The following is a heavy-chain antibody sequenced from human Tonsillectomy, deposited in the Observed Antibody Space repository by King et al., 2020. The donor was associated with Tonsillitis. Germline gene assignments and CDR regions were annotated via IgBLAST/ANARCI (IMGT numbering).Heavy chain of an antibody. D-gene: IGHD3-16*01. CDR1: GVSFTNAW. Sequence: VQLVESGGGLVKPGESLRLSCATSGVSFTNAWMNWIRQAPGKGLEWVGRLKSKNDGGTTDYGAPVKGRFVISRDASKNTLHLQMNSLKSEDTAVYYCTTDFYVSGSYGYALHNYWGQGILVTVSS. J-gene: IGHJ4*02. CDR3: TTDFYVSGSYGYALHNY. V-gene: IGHV3-15*01. CDR2: LKSKNDGGTT.